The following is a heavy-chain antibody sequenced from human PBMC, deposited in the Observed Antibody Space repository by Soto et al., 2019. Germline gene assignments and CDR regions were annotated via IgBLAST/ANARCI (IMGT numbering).Heavy chain of an antibody. CDR1: GXTFGXXX. Sequence: GSLRLSCTASGXTFGXXXMSWLRQAPGKGLEWVGFIRSKAYGGTTEYAASVKGRFTISRDDSKSIAYLQMNSLKTEDTAVYYCTRDLWDYWGQGTLVTVSS. V-gene: IGHV3-49*03. CDR3: TRDLWDY. J-gene: IGHJ4*02. D-gene: IGHD3-10*01. CDR2: IRSKAYGGTT.